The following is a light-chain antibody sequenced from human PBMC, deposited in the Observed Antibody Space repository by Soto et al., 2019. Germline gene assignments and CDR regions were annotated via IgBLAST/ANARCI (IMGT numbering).Light chain of an antibody. V-gene: IGKV3-15*01. Sequence: GMTHSLGTVSVLTRETVTRSCSASQSVSGYLDWFHQKPGQAPRLVLLRIFTRAIGVPARFSGSGSETEFTLTISGLQSEDCGVYCCLQPYSWPWPFGQGAMADVK. CDR1: QSVSGY. CDR2: RIF. CDR3: LQPYSWPWP. J-gene: IGKJ1*01.